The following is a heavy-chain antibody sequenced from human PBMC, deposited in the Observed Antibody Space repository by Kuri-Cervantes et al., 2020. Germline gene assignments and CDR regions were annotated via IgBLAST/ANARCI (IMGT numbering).Heavy chain of an antibody. CDR3: AKVYITVADTYYFDY. D-gene: IGHD6-19*01. CDR1: GGSISSYY. V-gene: IGHV4-4*07. J-gene: IGHJ4*02. CDR2: IYTSGST. Sequence: SETLSLTCTVSGGSISSYYWSWIRQPAGKGLEWIGRIYTSGSTNYNPSLKSRVTMSVDTSKNQFSLKLSSVTAEDTAVYYCAKVYITVADTYYFDYWGQGTLVTVSS.